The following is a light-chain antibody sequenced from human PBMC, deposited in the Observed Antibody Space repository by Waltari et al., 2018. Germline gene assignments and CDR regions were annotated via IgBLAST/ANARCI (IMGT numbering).Light chain of an antibody. Sequence: DIQMTQSPSSLAASVGDRVTITCQASQDITIYLNWYQQKPGKAPKLLIYDTSKLKTRVPSRFSGSGSGTHFTFTISSLQPEDIATYYCQVSFHFPLTFGGGTKLEIK. J-gene: IGKJ4*01. V-gene: IGKV1-33*01. CDR3: QVSFHFPLT. CDR2: DTS. CDR1: QDITIY.